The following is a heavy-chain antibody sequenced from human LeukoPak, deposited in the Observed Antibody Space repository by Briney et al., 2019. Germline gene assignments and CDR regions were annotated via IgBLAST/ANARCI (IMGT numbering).Heavy chain of an antibody. CDR3: VKDLAYCGGDCSLRYYYGMDV. CDR1: GFTFDDYG. Sequence: GGSLRLSCAASGFTFDDYGMHWVRQAPGKGLEWVSGISWNSGIIDYADSVKGRFTISRDNAKNSLYLQMNSLRPEDTALYYCVKDLAYCGGDCSLRYYYGMDVWGQGTTVTVSS. CDR2: ISWNSGII. D-gene: IGHD2-21*02. J-gene: IGHJ6*02. V-gene: IGHV3-9*01.